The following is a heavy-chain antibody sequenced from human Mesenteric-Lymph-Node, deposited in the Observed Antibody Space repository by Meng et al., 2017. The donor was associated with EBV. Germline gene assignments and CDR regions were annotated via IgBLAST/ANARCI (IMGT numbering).Heavy chain of an antibody. Sequence: QGQVGQSGAEVKKPGASVKVSCKTSSYTFTSYGISWVRQAPGQGLEWMGWISAYNGNTNYAQKFEGRVTMTTDTSTSTAYMELRSLRSDDTAVYYCARSRYCNGGTCYYSALFDYWGQGTLVTVSS. J-gene: IGHJ4*02. CDR3: ARSRYCNGGTCYYSALFDY. CDR2: ISAYNGNT. D-gene: IGHD2-15*01. V-gene: IGHV1-18*01. CDR1: SYTFTSYG.